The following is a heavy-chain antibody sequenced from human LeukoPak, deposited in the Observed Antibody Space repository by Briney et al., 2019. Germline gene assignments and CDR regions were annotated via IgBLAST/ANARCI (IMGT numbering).Heavy chain of an antibody. CDR3: ARVCGYSSA. CDR2: INWDGGST. Sequence: GGSLRLSCAASGFTFDDYAMHWVRQAPGKGLEWISGINWDGGSTGYADSVKGRFTISRDNAKNSLYLQMNSLRAEDTALYYCARVCGYSSAGGQGTLVTVSS. J-gene: IGHJ4*02. CDR1: GFTFDDYA. D-gene: IGHD3-22*01. V-gene: IGHV3-20*04.